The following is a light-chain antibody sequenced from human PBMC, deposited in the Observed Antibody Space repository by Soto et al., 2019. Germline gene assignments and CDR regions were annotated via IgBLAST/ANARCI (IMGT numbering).Light chain of an antibody. J-gene: IGKJ4*01. CDR2: DAS. CDR1: QSVSSY. Sequence: EIVLTQSPATLSLSPGERATLSCRASQSVSSYLSCYQQKPGQAPRLLIYDASNRATGIPARFSGSGSRTDCTLIISSLEPEDFAVYYCQRRSNWLTFGGGTNVEIK. V-gene: IGKV3-11*01. CDR3: QRRSNWLT.